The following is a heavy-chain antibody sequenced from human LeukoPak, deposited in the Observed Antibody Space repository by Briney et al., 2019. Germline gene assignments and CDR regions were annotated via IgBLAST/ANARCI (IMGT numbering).Heavy chain of an antibody. CDR1: GGSISRGGYS. J-gene: IGHJ5*02. Sequence: SETLSLTCAVSGGSISRGGYSWSWIRQPPGKGLEWIGYFYYSGSTYYNPSLKSRVTISVDTSKNQLSLKLSSVTAADTAVYYCARESNYHGSGTGWFDPWGQGILVTVSS. CDR3: ARESNYHGSGTGWFDP. CDR2: FYYSGST. D-gene: IGHD3-10*01. V-gene: IGHV4-30-4*07.